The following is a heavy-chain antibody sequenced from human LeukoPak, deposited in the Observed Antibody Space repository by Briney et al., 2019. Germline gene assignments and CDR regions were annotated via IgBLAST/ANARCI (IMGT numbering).Heavy chain of an antibody. D-gene: IGHD3-22*01. CDR2: INPNSGGT. V-gene: IGHV1-2*04. Sequence: ASVKVSCKASGYTFTGYYMHWVRQAPGQGLEWMGWINPNSGGTNYAQKFQGWVTMTRDTSISTAYMELSRLRSDDTAVYYCARHKATYHSGYYYSFDYWGQGTLVTVSS. CDR3: ARHKATYHSGYYYSFDY. CDR1: GYTFTGYY. J-gene: IGHJ4*02.